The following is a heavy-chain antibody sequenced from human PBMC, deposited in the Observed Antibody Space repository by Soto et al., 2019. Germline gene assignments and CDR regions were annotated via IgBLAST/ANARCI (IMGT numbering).Heavy chain of an antibody. CDR2: IYHTGTT. J-gene: IGHJ4*02. CDR1: GGSISSSNL. V-gene: IGHV4-4*02. Sequence: SETLSLTCAVSGGSISSSNLWTWVRQPPGKGLEWIGEIYHTGTTNYNPSLKSRVTISVDKSKNHFSLKLSSVTAADTAVYYCARSPRSVSAGGIDYGGQVILVTVSS. D-gene: IGHD1-1*01. CDR3: ARSPRSVSAGGIDY.